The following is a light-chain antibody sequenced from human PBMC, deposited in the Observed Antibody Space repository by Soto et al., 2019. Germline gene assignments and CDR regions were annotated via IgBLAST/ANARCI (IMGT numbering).Light chain of an antibody. CDR3: QQYNNWPPSIT. CDR2: GAS. J-gene: IGKJ5*01. V-gene: IGKV3-15*01. Sequence: EIVMTQSPATLSVSPGERATLSCLASQSVSSYLAWYQQKPGQAPRLLIYGASTRATGIPARFSGSGSGTEFTLTISSLQSEDFAVYYCQQYNNWPPSITFGQGTRLEIK. CDR1: QSVSSY.